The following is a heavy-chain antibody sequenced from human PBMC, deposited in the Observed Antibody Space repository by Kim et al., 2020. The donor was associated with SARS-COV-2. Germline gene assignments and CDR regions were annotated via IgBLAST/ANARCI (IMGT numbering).Heavy chain of an antibody. J-gene: IGHJ4*02. CDR1: GFTFSNYW. V-gene: IGHV3-7*01. CDR2: IKQDGRET. CDR3: ARVDSSAITAWSH. D-gene: IGHD3-3*01. Sequence: GGSLRLSCAASGFTFSNYWMSWVRQAPGKGLEWVAIIKQDGRETYYVDSVKGRFTISRDNAKNSLHLQMNSLRAEDTAVYYCARVDSSAITAWSHWCEGT.